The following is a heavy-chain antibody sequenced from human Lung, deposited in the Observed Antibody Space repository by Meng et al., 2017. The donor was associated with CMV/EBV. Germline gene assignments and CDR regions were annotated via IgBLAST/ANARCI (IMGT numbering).Heavy chain of an antibody. Sequence: VSCQASEYSLTSYYMHWVRQAPGRGLQWMALINPNDGSTTYAQAFQGRVTVTRDLSTSTVYMEVNTLRSEDTAVYYCATLSGTMADYWGQGTLVTVSS. CDR1: EYSLTSYY. D-gene: IGHD1-7*01. J-gene: IGHJ4*02. CDR3: ATLSGTMADY. V-gene: IGHV1-46*01. CDR2: INPNDGST.